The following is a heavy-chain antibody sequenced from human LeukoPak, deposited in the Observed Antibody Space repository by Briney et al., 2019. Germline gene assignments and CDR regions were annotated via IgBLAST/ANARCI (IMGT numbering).Heavy chain of an antibody. Sequence: ASVKVSCKASGYTFTSYGISWVRQAPGQGLEWMGWISAYNGNTNYAQKLQGRVTMTTDTSTSTAYMELRSLRSEDTAVYYCARGRKDWNYYYYYMDVWGKGTTVTVSS. CDR3: ARGRKDWNYYYYYMDV. CDR2: ISAYNGNT. D-gene: IGHD3/OR15-3a*01. CDR1: GYTFTSYG. V-gene: IGHV1-18*01. J-gene: IGHJ6*03.